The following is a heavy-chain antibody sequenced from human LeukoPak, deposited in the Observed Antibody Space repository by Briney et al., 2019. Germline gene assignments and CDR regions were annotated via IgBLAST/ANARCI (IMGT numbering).Heavy chain of an antibody. CDR2: ISGSGGST. CDR3: ARDMGSGWGSGFDY. J-gene: IGHJ4*02. CDR1: GFTFSSYA. V-gene: IGHV3-23*01. D-gene: IGHD6-19*01. Sequence: GGSLRLSCAASGFTFSSYAMSWVRQAPGKGLEWVSAISGSGGSTYYADSVKGRFTISRDNSKNTLYLQMNSLRAEDTAVYYCARDMGSGWGSGFDYWGQGTLVTVSS.